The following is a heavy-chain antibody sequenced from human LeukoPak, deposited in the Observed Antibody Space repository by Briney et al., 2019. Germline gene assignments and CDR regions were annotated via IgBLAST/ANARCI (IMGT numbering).Heavy chain of an antibody. D-gene: IGHD5-18*01. Sequence: SETLSLTCTVSGGSISSYYWSWIRQPPGKGLEWIGYIYYSGSINYNPSLKSRVTISVDTSKNQFSLKLSSVTAADTAVYYCARVGKGIQLWAPGYYMDVWGKGTTVTVSS. CDR2: IYYSGSI. V-gene: IGHV4-59*01. CDR1: GGSISSYY. CDR3: ARVGKGIQLWAPGYYMDV. J-gene: IGHJ6*03.